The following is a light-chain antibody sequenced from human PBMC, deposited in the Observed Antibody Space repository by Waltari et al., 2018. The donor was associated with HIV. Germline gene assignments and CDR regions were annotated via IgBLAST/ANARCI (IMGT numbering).Light chain of an antibody. CDR1: SSNIGSNT. CDR2: SNN. Sequence: QSVLTQPPSASETPGQRVTISCSGSSSNIGSNTVNWYQQLPGTAPKLLIYSNNQRPSGVPDRFSGSKSGTSASLAISGLQYEDEADYYCAAWDDSLNGPHVVFGGGTKLTVL. V-gene: IGLV1-44*01. J-gene: IGLJ2*01. CDR3: AAWDDSLNGPHVV.